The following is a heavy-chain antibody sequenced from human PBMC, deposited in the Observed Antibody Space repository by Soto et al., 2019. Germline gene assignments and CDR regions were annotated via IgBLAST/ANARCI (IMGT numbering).Heavy chain of an antibody. V-gene: IGHV1-8*01. CDR3: ARRGARGYSYGPLHFRWGIVNWFDS. J-gene: IGHJ5*01. CDR2: MNPNIGNT. D-gene: IGHD5-18*01. Sequence: QVQLVQSGAEVKKPGASVKVSCKASGYTFTSYDINWVRQAPGQGLEWMGWMNPNIGNTGYAQMFQGRVTMTRNTSISTAYMELTSLRSEDTAVYYCARRGARGYSYGPLHFRWGIVNWFDSWGQGTLGSVS. CDR1: GYTFTSYD.